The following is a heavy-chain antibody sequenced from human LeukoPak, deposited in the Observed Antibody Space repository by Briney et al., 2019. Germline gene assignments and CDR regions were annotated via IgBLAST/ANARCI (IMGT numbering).Heavy chain of an antibody. CDR1: GFTFSSYS. D-gene: IGHD3-10*01. J-gene: IGHJ4*02. CDR2: ISSSSSYI. CDR3: AVDLASGTYDY. V-gene: IGHV3-21*01. Sequence: GGSLRLSCAASGFTFSSYSMNWVRQAPGKGLEWVSSISSSSSYIYYADSVKGRFTISRDNAKNSLYLQMSSLRAEDTAVYYCAVDLASGTYDYWGQGTLVTVSS.